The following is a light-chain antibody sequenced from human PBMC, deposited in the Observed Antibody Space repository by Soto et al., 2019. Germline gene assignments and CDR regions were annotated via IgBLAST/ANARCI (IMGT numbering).Light chain of an antibody. Sequence: QSVLTQPASVSGSPVQSITISCTGTSSDVGGYNYVSWYQQYPGEAPKLMIYDVSNRPSGVSNRFSGSKSGNTASLTISGLQAEDEADYYCSSYTISNTLVFGSGTKVTVL. J-gene: IGLJ1*01. CDR1: SSDVGGYNY. CDR2: DVS. V-gene: IGLV2-14*01. CDR3: SSYTISNTLV.